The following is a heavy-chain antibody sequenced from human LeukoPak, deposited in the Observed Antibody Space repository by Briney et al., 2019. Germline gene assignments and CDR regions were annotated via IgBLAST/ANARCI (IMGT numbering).Heavy chain of an antibody. J-gene: IGHJ3*02. CDR3: AREGDLDAFDI. V-gene: IGHV4-61*10. CDR2: IYYSGST. Sequence: SETLSPTCTVSGGSISSGSYYWTWIRQPAGKGLEWIGYIYYSGSTNYNPSLKSRVTISVDTSKNQFSLKLSSVTAADTAVYYCAREGDLDAFDIWGQGTMVTVSS. D-gene: IGHD2-21*02. CDR1: GGSISSGSYY.